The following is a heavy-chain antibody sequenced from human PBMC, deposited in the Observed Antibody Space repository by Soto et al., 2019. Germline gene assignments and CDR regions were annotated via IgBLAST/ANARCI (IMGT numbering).Heavy chain of an antibody. D-gene: IGHD7-27*01. V-gene: IGHV1-46*01. CDR3: ARALTEFDY. CDR1: GYTFSRYY. Sequence: QVRLVQSGAEVKQPGASLRVSCKASGYTFSRYYIHWVRQAPGQGLEWMGIINPRGGDTSYAQRFQGRVTMTVDTSTSTVYMELSSLTSYDTAMYYCARALTEFDYWGPGTLVTVSS. CDR2: INPRGGDT. J-gene: IGHJ4*02.